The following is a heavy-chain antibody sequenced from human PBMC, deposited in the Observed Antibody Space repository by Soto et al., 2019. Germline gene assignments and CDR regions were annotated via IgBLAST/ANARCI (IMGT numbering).Heavy chain of an antibody. D-gene: IGHD2-15*01. Sequence: XLSLTCTFSGGXISSGGYYWSWIRQHPGKGLEWIGYIYYSGSTYYNPSLKSRVTISVDTSKNQFSLKLSSVTAADTAVYYCAREGSCSGGSCYPYHYYFDYWGQGTLVTVSS. V-gene: IGHV4-31*03. CDR2: IYYSGST. CDR3: AREGSCSGGSCYPYHYYFDY. CDR1: GGXISSGGYY. J-gene: IGHJ4*02.